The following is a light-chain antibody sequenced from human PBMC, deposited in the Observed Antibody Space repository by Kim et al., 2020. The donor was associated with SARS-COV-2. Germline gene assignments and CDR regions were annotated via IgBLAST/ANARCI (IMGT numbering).Light chain of an antibody. CDR2: ATS. CDR3: QNYNGAPWT. CDR1: KGISNF. J-gene: IGKJ1*01. Sequence: ASVRDRVTIPCRADKGISNFFDWYQQRPGKAAKLLIYATSALHSGVPSRFSGSKSGTHITLTIDSLQPEDFATYYCQNYNGAPWTFDQGTKVDIK. V-gene: IGKV1-27*01.